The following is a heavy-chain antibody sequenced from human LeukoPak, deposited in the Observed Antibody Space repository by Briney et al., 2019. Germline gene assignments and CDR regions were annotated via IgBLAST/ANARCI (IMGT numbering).Heavy chain of an antibody. J-gene: IGHJ4*02. D-gene: IGHD1-26*01. Sequence: SETLSLTCTVSGGSISSYYWSWIRQPPGKGLEWIGYIYYSGSTNYNPSLKSRVTISVDTSKNQFPLKLSSVTAADTAVYYCARVGGSYSVYYFDYWGQGTLVTVSS. CDR3: ARVGGSYSVYYFDY. V-gene: IGHV4-59*01. CDR2: IYYSGST. CDR1: GGSISSYY.